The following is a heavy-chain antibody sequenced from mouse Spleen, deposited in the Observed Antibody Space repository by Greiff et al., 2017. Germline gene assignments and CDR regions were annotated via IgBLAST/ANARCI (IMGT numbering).Heavy chain of an antibody. Sequence: QVQLQQPGAELVMPGASVKLSCKASGYTFTSYWMHWVKQRPGQGLEWIGEIDPSDSYTNYNQKFKGKATLTVDKSSSTAYMQLSSLTSEDSAVYYCARPDGYYYYFDYWGQGTTLTVSS. V-gene: IGHV1-69*01. CDR1: GYTFTSYW. J-gene: IGHJ2*01. D-gene: IGHD2-3*01. CDR2: IDPSDSYT. CDR3: ARPDGYYYYFDY.